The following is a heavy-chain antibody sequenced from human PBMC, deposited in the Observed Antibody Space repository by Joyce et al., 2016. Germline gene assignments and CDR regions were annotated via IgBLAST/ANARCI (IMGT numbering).Heavy chain of an antibody. J-gene: IGHJ3*02. CDR3: ARDDTDAFDI. V-gene: IGHV3-7*01. Sequence: EVQLVESGGGLVQPGGSLRLSCAASGFTFSSDWMNWVRQAPGKGLEWVANIKQDGSEEYYVDSVKGRFTISRDNAKNSLYLQMNSLRGEDTAVYYCARDDTDAFDIWGQGTMVTVSS. CDR1: GFTFSSDW. CDR2: IKQDGSEE. D-gene: IGHD2-2*02.